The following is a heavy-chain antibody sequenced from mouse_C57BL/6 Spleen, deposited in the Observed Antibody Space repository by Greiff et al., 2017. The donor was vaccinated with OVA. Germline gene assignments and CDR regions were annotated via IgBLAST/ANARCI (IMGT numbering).Heavy chain of an antibody. CDR3: ARGGGNSFDY. J-gene: IGHJ2*01. CDR2: IYPGSGNT. Sequence: VQLQQSGPELVKPGASVKISCKASGYSFTSYYIHWVKQRPGQGLEWIGWIYPGSGNTKYNEKFKGKATLTADTSSSTAYMQLSSLTSEDSAVYYCARGGGNSFDYWGQGTTLTVSS. CDR1: GYSFTSYY. V-gene: IGHV1-66*01.